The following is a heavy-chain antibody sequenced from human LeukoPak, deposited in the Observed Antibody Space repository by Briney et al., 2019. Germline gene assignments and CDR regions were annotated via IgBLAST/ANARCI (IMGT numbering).Heavy chain of an antibody. J-gene: IGHJ4*02. Sequence: GGSLRLSCAASGFTFSSYGMHWVRQAPGKGLEWVANIKQDGSEKYYVDSVKGRFTMSRDNAKNSLYLQMNSLRVEDTAVYYCAKDIGDCSSTSCYSVDYWGQGTLVTVSS. CDR1: GFTFSSYG. D-gene: IGHD2-2*01. CDR2: IKQDGSEK. V-gene: IGHV3-7*01. CDR3: AKDIGDCSSTSCYSVDY.